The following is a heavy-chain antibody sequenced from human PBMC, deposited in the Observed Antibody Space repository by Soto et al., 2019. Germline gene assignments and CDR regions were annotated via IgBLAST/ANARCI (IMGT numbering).Heavy chain of an antibody. J-gene: IGHJ4*02. CDR2: ISGGGNNT. Sequence: PGGSLRLSCAASGFTFSSCAMGWVRQAPGKGLEWVSGISGGGNNTYYADPVKGRIVISRDNSKNTLYLEMNSLRVEDTAVYYCAKFEGGVSGPVDYWGQGTLVTVSS. CDR3: AKFEGGVSGPVDY. CDR1: GFTFSSCA. V-gene: IGHV3-23*01. D-gene: IGHD1-26*01.